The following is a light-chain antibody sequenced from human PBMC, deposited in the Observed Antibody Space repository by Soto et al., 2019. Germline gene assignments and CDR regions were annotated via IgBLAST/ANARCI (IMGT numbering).Light chain of an antibody. CDR2: GVT. CDR1: SSDVGGYNY. Sequence: QSVLTQPASVSGSPGQSVTISCTGTSSDVGGYNYVSWYQQLPGEAPKLIIYGVTDRPSGVSNRFSGSKSGNTASLTVSGLQAEDEGDYYCSSYTDTRNYVFGTGTKVTV. J-gene: IGLJ1*01. V-gene: IGLV2-14*01. CDR3: SSYTDTRNYV.